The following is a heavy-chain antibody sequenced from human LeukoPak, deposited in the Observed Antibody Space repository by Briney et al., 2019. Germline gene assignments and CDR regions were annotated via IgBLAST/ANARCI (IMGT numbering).Heavy chain of an antibody. CDR2: INHSGST. D-gene: IGHD3-10*01. CDR1: GGSFRGYY. J-gene: IGHJ3*02. V-gene: IGHV4-34*01. CDR3: ARRGATSSAFDI. Sequence: SETLSLTCAVYGGSFRGYYWSWIRQPPGKGLEWIGEINHSGSTNYNPSLKSRVTISVGTSKNQFSLKLSSVTAADTAVYYCARRGATSSAFDIWGQGTMVTVSS.